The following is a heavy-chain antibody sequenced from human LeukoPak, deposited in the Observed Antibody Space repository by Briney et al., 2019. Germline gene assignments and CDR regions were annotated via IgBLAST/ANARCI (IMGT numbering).Heavy chain of an antibody. CDR2: ISSMSGYI. D-gene: IGHD6-19*01. CDR1: RFTFSSYK. Sequence: GGSLRLSCAASRFTFSSYKVNWVRQAPGKGLEWVSSISSMSGYIYYADSVKGRFTISRDNARNSLYLQMNSLRAEDTAVYYCARESGSGEFDYWGQGTLVTLSS. J-gene: IGHJ4*02. CDR3: ARESGSGEFDY. V-gene: IGHV3-21*01.